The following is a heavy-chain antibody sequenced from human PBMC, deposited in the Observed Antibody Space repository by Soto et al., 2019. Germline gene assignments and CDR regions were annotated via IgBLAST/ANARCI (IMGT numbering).Heavy chain of an antibody. CDR3: AKWGAAAGTT. D-gene: IGHD6-25*01. CDR1: GGSISSYY. CDR2: VFYTGIT. Sequence: QVRLQESGPGLVKPSETLSLTCAVSGGSISSYYWSWIRQPPGKGLEWIGYVFYTGITKYNPSFKSRATISGDTSRNQFSLNLMSVTAADTAVYYCAKWGAAAGTTWGQEILVKVSS. J-gene: IGHJ4*02. V-gene: IGHV4-59*01.